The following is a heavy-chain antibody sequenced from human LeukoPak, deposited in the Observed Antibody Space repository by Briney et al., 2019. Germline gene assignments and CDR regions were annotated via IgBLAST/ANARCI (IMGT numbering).Heavy chain of an antibody. D-gene: IGHD4-11*01. CDR2: IYPGDSDT. J-gene: IGHJ4*02. CDR3: ARHLVYSNTYYFDY. CDR1: GYSFTSYW. Sequence: GESLKISCKGSGYSFTSYWIGWVRQVPGKGLEWMGIIYPGDSDTRYSPSFRGQVTISADKSISTAYLQWSSLKASDTAMYYCARHLVYSNTYYFDYWGQGTLVTVSS. V-gene: IGHV5-51*01.